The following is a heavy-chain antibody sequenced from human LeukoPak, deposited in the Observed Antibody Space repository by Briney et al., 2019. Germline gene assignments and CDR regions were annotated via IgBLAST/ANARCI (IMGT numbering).Heavy chain of an antibody. Sequence: ASVKVSCKASGYTFTSYGISWVRQAPGQGLEWMGWISAYNGNTNYAQKLQGRVTMTTDTSTSTAYMELRSQRSDDTAVYYCARDPAYSSSWRAFDIWGQGTMVTVSS. J-gene: IGHJ3*02. V-gene: IGHV1-18*01. D-gene: IGHD6-13*01. CDR3: ARDPAYSSSWRAFDI. CDR2: ISAYNGNT. CDR1: GYTFTSYG.